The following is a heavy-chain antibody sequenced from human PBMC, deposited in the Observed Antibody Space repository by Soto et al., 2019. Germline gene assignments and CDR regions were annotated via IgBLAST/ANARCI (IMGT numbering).Heavy chain of an antibody. CDR1: GYTFTSYG. CDR2: ISAYNGNT. Sequence: QVQLVQSGAEVKKPGASVKVSCKASGYTFTSYGISWVRQAPGQGLEWMGWISAYNGNTNYAQKLQGRVTMTTDTSTSTAYMELRSLRSDDTAVYYCARDSRQVAVAGITDYFAYWGQGTLVTVSS. J-gene: IGHJ4*02. CDR3: ARDSRQVAVAGITDYFAY. D-gene: IGHD6-19*01. V-gene: IGHV1-18*01.